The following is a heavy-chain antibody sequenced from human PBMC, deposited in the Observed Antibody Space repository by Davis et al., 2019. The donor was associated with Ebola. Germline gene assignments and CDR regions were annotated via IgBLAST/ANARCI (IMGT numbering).Heavy chain of an antibody. Sequence: GESLKISCTASGFIFSDSWMHWVRQVPGKGPVWVSRINGDGSSTTYADSVRGRVTISRDNAKNMVDVQMNSLRAEDTAVYYCATGLVYALESWGQGTLVTVSS. J-gene: IGHJ5*02. CDR2: INGDGSST. CDR3: ATGLVYALES. D-gene: IGHD5/OR15-5a*01. V-gene: IGHV3-74*01. CDR1: GFIFSDSW.